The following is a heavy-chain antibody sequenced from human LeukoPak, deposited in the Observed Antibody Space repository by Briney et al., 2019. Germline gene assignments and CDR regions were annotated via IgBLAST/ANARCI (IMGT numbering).Heavy chain of an antibody. CDR3: ARGTRGYSYGYDFDY. CDR2: ISDSGGST. J-gene: IGHJ4*02. D-gene: IGHD5-18*01. Sequence: GGSLRLSCSASGFPFSSYAMHWVRQAPGKGLEYVSAISDSGGSTYYADSVKGRFTISRDNSKNTLYLQMNSLRAEDTAVYYCARGTRGYSYGYDFDYWGQGTLVTVSS. CDR1: GFPFSSYA. V-gene: IGHV3-64*04.